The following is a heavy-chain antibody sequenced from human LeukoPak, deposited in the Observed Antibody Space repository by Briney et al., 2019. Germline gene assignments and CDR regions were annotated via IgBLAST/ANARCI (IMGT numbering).Heavy chain of an antibody. D-gene: IGHD2-2*02. CDR3: TTSSDYTRSAR. V-gene: IGHV3-53*01. CDR2: IYSGGST. CDR1: GFTVSSNY. J-gene: IGHJ4*02. Sequence: GGSLRLSCAASGFTVSSNYMSWVRQAPGKGLKWVSVIYSGGSTYYADSVKGRFTISRDNSKNTLYLQMNSLKTEDTAVYYCTTSSDYTRSARGGQGTLVTVSS.